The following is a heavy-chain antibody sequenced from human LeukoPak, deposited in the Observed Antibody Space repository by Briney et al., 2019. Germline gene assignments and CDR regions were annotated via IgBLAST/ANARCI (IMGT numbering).Heavy chain of an antibody. CDR3: ARECHSQIDY. V-gene: IGHV1-2*02. Sequence: ASVKVSCKASGYTFTSYGISWVRQAPGQGLEWMGWINPNSGGTNYAQKFQGRVTMTRDASISTAYMELSRLSSDDTAVYYCARECHSQIDYWGQGTLVTVSS. CDR1: GYTFTSYG. D-gene: IGHD5/OR15-5a*01. CDR2: INPNSGGT. J-gene: IGHJ4*02.